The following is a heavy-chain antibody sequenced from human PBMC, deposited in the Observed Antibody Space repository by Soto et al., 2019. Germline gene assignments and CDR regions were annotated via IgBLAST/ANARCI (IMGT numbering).Heavy chain of an antibody. Sequence: EVQLVESGGGLVQPGGSLRLSCEASGFTFRNYDMHWVRQGTGKGLAWVSGISAAGDPDYADSVEGRFTISRETAQNSFFLQMNSLRDGDTAVYYGARTDRDFSGMDVWGQGTTVIVSS. V-gene: IGHV3-13*05. J-gene: IGHJ6*02. CDR3: ARTDRDFSGMDV. CDR2: ISAAGDP. CDR1: GFTFRNYD.